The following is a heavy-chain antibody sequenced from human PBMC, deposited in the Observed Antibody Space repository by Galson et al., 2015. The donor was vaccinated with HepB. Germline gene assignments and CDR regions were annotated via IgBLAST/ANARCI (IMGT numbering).Heavy chain of an antibody. CDR2: ISFDGNKK. CDR3: AKDQGWLQKYYYYNGMDV. J-gene: IGHJ6*02. CDR1: GFTFSNYG. Sequence: SLRLSCAAPGFTFSNYGMHWVRQAPGKGLEWVALISFDGNKKFYADSVEGRFTISRDNSRNTLYLQMNSLRAEDTAVYYCAKDQGWLQKYYYYNGMDVWGQGTTVTVSS. V-gene: IGHV3-30*18. D-gene: IGHD5-24*01.